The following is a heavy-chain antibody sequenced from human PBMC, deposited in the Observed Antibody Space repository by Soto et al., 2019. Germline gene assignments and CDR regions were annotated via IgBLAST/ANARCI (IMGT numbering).Heavy chain of an antibody. D-gene: IGHD2-21*02. CDR3: ARRRPLAYCGGDCPQYYFDY. J-gene: IGHJ4*02. CDR1: GGTFSSYA. V-gene: IGHV1-69*13. CDR2: ITPIFGTA. Sequence: SVKVSCKASGGTFSSYAISWVRQAPGQGLEWMGGITPIFGTANYAQKFQGRVTITADESTSTAYMELSSLRSEDTAVYYCARRRPLAYCGGDCPQYYFDYWGQGTLVTVSS.